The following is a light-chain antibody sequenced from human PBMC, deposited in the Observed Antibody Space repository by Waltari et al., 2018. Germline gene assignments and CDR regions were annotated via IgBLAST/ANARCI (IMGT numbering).Light chain of an antibody. J-gene: IGLJ2*01. Sequence: QSALTQPPSVSGSPGQSVTISCTGTSSDVGSYNRVSWYQQPPGTAPKRIIYEVSNRPSGVPDRFSGSKAGNTASLTSSGLQAEDEADYYCNSYTSSSFVLFGGGTKLTVL. V-gene: IGLV2-18*02. CDR1: SSDVGSYNR. CDR3: NSYTSSSFVL. CDR2: EVS.